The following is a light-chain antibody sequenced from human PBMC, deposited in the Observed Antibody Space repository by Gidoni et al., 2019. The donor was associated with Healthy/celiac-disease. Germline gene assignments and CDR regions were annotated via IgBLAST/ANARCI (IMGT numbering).Light chain of an antibody. CDR1: QSVSSSY. V-gene: IGKV3-20*01. J-gene: IGKJ1*01. CDR2: GAS. Sequence: DIVLTQSHGTLSLSPGERATLSCRASQSVSSSYLAWYQQKPGQAPRLLIYGASSRATGIPDRFSGSGSGTDFTLTISRLEPEDFAVYYCQQYGSSPPWTFGQGTKVDIK. CDR3: QQYGSSPPWT.